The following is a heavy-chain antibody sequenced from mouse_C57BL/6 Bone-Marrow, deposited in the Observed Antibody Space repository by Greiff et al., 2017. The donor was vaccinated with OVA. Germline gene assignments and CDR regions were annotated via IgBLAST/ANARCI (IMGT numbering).Heavy chain of an antibody. D-gene: IGHD3-3*01. CDR1: GYTFTSFW. Sequence: QVQLQQPGADLVMPGASVKLSCKASGYTFTSFWMHWVKQRPGQGLEWIGEIDPSNSYINYNQKFKGKSTLTVDKSSSTAYMQLSSLTSEDSAVYYCSRSAGRGTWFAYWGQGTLVTVSA. J-gene: IGHJ3*01. CDR3: SRSAGRGTWFAY. CDR2: IDPSNSYI. V-gene: IGHV1-69*01.